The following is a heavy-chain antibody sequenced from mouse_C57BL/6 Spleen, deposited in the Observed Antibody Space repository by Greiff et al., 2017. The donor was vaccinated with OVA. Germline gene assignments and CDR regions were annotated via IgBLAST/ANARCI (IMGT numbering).Heavy chain of an antibody. J-gene: IGHJ1*03. CDR1: GYPLRSSG. CDR3: ARSIYYGNYAYFDV. Sequence: VQLQQSGPELVKPGASVKISCKASGYPLRSSGMNWVKQRPGKGLEWIGRIYPGDGDTNYNGKFKGKATLTADKSSSTAYMQLSSLTSEDSAVYFCARSIYYGNYAYFDVWGTGTTVTVSS. V-gene: IGHV1-82*01. CDR2: IYPGDGDT. D-gene: IGHD2-1*01.